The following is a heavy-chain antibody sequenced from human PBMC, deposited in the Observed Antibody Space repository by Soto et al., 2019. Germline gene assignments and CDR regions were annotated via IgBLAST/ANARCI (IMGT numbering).Heavy chain of an antibody. D-gene: IGHD1-1*01. V-gene: IGHV3-7*03. CDR3: ARESRGFVNMRRRPSWFDP. CDR1: GFTFSDYI. Sequence: EVRLVQSGGGLVQPGGSLRLSCSAAGFTFSDYIMTWIRQAPGKGLEWVAHIKEDGSEEYYVDSVKGRFNISRDNTNNSVFLQMDSLRVEDTATYYCARESRGFVNMRRRPSWFDPWGQGTLVTVSS. CDR2: IKEDGSEE. J-gene: IGHJ5*02.